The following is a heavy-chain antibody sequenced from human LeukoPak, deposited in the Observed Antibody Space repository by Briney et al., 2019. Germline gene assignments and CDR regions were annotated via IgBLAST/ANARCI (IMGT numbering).Heavy chain of an antibody. V-gene: IGHV4-59*02. D-gene: IGHD2-2*01. Sequence: SETLSLTCTVSGGSVSSYYWSWIRRPPGRGLEWIAYLSHSGSSDSNPSLTSRVTTLVDTSKNQFSLKLTSVTAADTAVYHCARARYANAWYAFDIWGHGTMVTVSS. J-gene: IGHJ3*02. CDR2: LSHSGSS. CDR1: GGSVSSYY. CDR3: ARARYANAWYAFDI.